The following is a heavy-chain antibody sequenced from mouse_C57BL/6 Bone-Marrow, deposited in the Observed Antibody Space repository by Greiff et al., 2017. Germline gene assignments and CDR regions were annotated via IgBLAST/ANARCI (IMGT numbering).Heavy chain of an antibody. Sequence: QVQLQQPGAELVRPGTSVKLSCKASGYTFTSYWMHWVKQRPGQGLEWIGVIDPSDSYTNYNQKFKGKATLTVDTSSSTAYMQLSSLTSEDSAVYYCARWVTGFDYWGQGTLVTVSA. CDR3: ARWVTGFDY. J-gene: IGHJ3*01. CDR2: IDPSDSYT. CDR1: GYTFTSYW. V-gene: IGHV1-59*01. D-gene: IGHD2-1*01.